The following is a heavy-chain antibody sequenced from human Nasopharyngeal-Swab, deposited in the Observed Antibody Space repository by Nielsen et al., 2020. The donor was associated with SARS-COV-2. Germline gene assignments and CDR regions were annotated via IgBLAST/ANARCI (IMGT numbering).Heavy chain of an antibody. CDR1: GFTFDDYA. CDR2: ISWNSGSI. V-gene: IGHV3-9*01. J-gene: IGHJ4*02. Sequence: GGSLRLSCAASGFTFDDYAMHWVRQAPGKGLEWVSGISWNSGSIGYADSVKGRFTISRDNAKNSLYLQMNSLRAADTALYYCAKDISSGWKPAYYFDYWGQGTLVTVSS. CDR3: AKDISSGWKPAYYFDY. D-gene: IGHD6-19*01.